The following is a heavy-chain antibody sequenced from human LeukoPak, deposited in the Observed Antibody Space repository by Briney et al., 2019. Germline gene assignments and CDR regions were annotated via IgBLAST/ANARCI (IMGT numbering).Heavy chain of an antibody. V-gene: IGHV4-61*01. CDR2: IYYSGST. Sequence: PSETLSLTCTVSGGSVSSGSYYWSWIRQPPGKGLEWIGYIYYSGSTNYNPSLKSRVTISVDTSKNQFSLKLSSVTAADTAVYYCARGRYYDSSASFDFWGQGSLVTVSS. J-gene: IGHJ4*02. CDR1: GGSVSSGSYY. D-gene: IGHD3-22*01. CDR3: ARGRYYDSSASFDF.